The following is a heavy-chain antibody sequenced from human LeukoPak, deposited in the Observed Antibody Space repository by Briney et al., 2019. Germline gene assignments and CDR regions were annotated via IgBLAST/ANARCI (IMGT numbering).Heavy chain of an antibody. CDR3: APATVETVGY. Sequence: GGSLRLSCAASGFTFSSYAMHWVRQAPGKGLEWVAVISYDGSNKYYADSVKGRFTISRDNSKNTLYLQMNSLRAEDTAVYYCAPATVETVGYWGQGTLVTVSS. D-gene: IGHD4-23*01. CDR2: ISYDGSNK. V-gene: IGHV3-30-3*01. CDR1: GFTFSSYA. J-gene: IGHJ4*02.